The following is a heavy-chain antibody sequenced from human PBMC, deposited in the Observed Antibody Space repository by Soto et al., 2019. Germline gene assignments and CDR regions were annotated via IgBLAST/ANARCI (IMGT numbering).Heavy chain of an antibody. D-gene: IGHD2-2*01. CDR3: ARSQGSSTSLEIYYYYYYGMDV. V-gene: IGHV1-69*13. CDR2: IIPISDTT. Sequence: ASVKVSCKASGGTFSSYAISWVRQAPGQGLEWMGGIIPISDTTNYAQKFQGRVTITAVESTSTAYMELSSLRSEDTAVYYCARSQGSSTSLEIYYYYYYGMDVWGQGTTVTVSS. CDR1: GGTFSSYA. J-gene: IGHJ6*02.